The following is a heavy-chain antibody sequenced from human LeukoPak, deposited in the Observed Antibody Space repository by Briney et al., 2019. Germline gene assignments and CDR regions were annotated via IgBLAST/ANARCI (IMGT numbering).Heavy chain of an antibody. J-gene: IGHJ4*02. CDR1: GYSFASYW. CDR2: IYPNASDT. Sequence: GDSLKISCKGSGYSFASYWIGWVRQMPGKGLEWMGIIYPNASDTRYSPSFRGQVTISADKSIATAYLRWNSLKASDTAMYYCALSSGAYDSAGYFGYWGQGTLVTVSS. V-gene: IGHV5-51*01. D-gene: IGHD3-22*01. CDR3: ALSSGAYDSAGYFGY.